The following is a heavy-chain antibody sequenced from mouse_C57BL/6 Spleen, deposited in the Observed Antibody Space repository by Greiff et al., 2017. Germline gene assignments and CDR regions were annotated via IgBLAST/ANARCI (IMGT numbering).Heavy chain of an antibody. CDR2: IYPGDGDT. Sequence: VQLQQSGPELVKPGASVKISCKASGYAFGSSWMNWVKQRPGKGLEWIGRIYPGDGDTNYNGKFKGKATLTADKSSSTAYMQLSSLTSEDSAVYFCARWRGYDGNYYAMDYWGQGTSVTVSS. CDR3: ARWRGYDGNYYAMDY. CDR1: GYAFGSSW. V-gene: IGHV1-82*01. D-gene: IGHD2-2*01. J-gene: IGHJ4*01.